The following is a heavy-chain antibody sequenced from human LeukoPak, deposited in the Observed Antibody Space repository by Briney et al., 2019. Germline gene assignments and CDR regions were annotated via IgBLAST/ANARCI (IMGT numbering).Heavy chain of an antibody. V-gene: IGHV3-48*03. J-gene: IGHJ4*02. CDR3: ASVGRQWLVSDY. CDR2: IRSSGSAI. D-gene: IGHD6-19*01. Sequence: GGSLRLSCAASGFTFSSYEMNWVRQAPGKGLEWVSYIRSSGSAIYYADSVKGRFTISRDNAKNSLYLQMNSLRAEDTAVYYCASVGRQWLVSDYWGQGTLVTVSS. CDR1: GFTFSSYE.